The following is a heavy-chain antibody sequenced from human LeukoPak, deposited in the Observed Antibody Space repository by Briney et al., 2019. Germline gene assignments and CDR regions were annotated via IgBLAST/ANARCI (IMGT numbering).Heavy chain of an antibody. Sequence: SETLSLTCAVYGGSFSGYYWSWIRQPPGKGLEWIGYIYYSGSTNYHPSLKSRVTISVDMSKNQFSLKLNSVTAADTAVYYCARVTTGTVDYWGQGTLVTVSS. V-gene: IGHV4-59*01. CDR1: GGSFSGYY. CDR2: IYYSGST. D-gene: IGHD1-1*01. CDR3: ARVTTGTVDY. J-gene: IGHJ4*02.